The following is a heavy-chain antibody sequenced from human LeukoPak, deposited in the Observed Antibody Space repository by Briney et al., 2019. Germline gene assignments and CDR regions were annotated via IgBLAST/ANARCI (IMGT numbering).Heavy chain of an antibody. J-gene: IGHJ4*02. D-gene: IGHD1-1*01. Sequence: GALRLSCAAAGFTFSKFAMHWVRQAPGKGLEWVAVVSYDGSYKYYADSVKGRFTISRDNSKNTLYLQMNSLRAEDTAVYYCARAPGYGAAYYFDYWGQGTLVTVSS. CDR1: GFTFSKFA. CDR2: VSYDGSYK. CDR3: ARAPGYGAAYYFDY. V-gene: IGHV3-30*04.